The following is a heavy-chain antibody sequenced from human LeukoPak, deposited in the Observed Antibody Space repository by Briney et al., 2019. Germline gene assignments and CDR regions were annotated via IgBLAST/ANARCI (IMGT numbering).Heavy chain of an antibody. Sequence: GASVKVSCKASGYTFTSYYMHWVRQAPGQGLEWMGIINPSGGSTSYAQKFQGRVTMTRDMSTSTVYMELSSLRSEDTAVYYCARESPFQPSFDYWGQGTLVTVSS. J-gene: IGHJ4*02. CDR2: INPSGGST. CDR3: ARESPFQPSFDY. CDR1: GYTFTSYY. D-gene: IGHD3-3*02. V-gene: IGHV1-46*01.